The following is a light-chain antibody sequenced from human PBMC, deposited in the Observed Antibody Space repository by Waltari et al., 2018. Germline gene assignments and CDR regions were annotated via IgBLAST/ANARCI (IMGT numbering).Light chain of an antibody. J-gene: IGKJ5*01. CDR3: QQYHIYPIT. V-gene: IGKV1-5*03. CDR2: ESA. Sequence: DIQMTQSPATLPASVGDRVTITCRASQSIGRWLAWYQQKPGKAPKLLISESAKLQSGVPSRFSGSGSGTDFTLTINGLQPDDFAIYYCQQYHIYPITFGQGSRLEIK. CDR1: QSIGRW.